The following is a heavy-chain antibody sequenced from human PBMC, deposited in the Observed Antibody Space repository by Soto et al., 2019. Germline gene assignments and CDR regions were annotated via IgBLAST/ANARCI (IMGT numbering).Heavy chain of an antibody. CDR3: ARGSYDILTGYPGNGLDY. D-gene: IGHD3-9*01. Sequence: GGSLRLSCAASGFAFGAYAMTWVRQAPGKGLEWVSVISGAGGNTYYADSVKGRFTVSRDNSKNTLYPQMNSLRAEDTAVYYCARGSYDILTGYPGNGLDYWGQGTLVTVSS. CDR2: ISGAGGNT. CDR1: GFAFGAYA. J-gene: IGHJ4*02. V-gene: IGHV3-23*01.